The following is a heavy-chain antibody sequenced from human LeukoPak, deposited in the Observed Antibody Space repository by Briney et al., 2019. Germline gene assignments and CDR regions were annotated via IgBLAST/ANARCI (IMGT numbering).Heavy chain of an antibody. CDR1: GFTFSDYY. CDR3: ARAPVLRFLEWLPHFDY. D-gene: IGHD3-3*01. CDR2: ISSSGSTI. J-gene: IGHJ4*02. Sequence: GGSLRPSCAASGFTFSDYYMSWIRQAPGKGLEWVSYISSSGSTIYYADSVKGRFTISRDNAKNSLYLQMNSLRAEDTAVYYCARAPVLRFLEWLPHFDYWGQGTLVTVSS. V-gene: IGHV3-11*01.